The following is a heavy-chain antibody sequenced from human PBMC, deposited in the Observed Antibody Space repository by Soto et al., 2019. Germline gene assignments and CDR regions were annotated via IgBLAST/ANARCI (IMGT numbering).Heavy chain of an antibody. Sequence: PSETLSLTCTVSGGSISSSSYYWGWIRQPPGKGLEWIGSIYYSGSTYYNPSLKSRVTISVDTSKNQFSLKLSSVTAADTAVYYCARYYYGSGSNQIDYWGQGTLVTVSS. J-gene: IGHJ4*02. CDR1: GGSISSSSYY. CDR2: IYYSGST. V-gene: IGHV4-39*01. CDR3: ARYYYGSGSNQIDY. D-gene: IGHD3-10*01.